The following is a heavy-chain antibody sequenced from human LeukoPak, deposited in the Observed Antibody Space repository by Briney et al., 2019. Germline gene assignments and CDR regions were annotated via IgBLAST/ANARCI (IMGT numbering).Heavy chain of an antibody. CDR2: INHSGST. V-gene: IGHV4-34*01. J-gene: IGHJ4*02. Sequence: QTSETLSLTCAVYGGSFSGYYWSWIRQPPGKGLERIGEINHSGSTNYNPSLKSRVTISVDTSKNQFSLKLSSVTAADTAVYYCARAVYSGSYRLEYWGQGTLVTVSS. CDR3: ARAVYSGSYRLEY. CDR1: GGSFSGYY. D-gene: IGHD1-26*01.